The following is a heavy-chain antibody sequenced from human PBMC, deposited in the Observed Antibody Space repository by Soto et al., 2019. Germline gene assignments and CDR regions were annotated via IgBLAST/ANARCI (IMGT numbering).Heavy chain of an antibody. V-gene: IGHV1-24*01. D-gene: IGHD6-19*01. J-gene: IGHJ3*02. CDR1: GYTLTELS. CDR3: ATVSSGWYAGAFDI. CDR2: FDPEDGET. Sequence: ASVKFSCKVSGYTLTELSMHWVRQAPGKGLEWMGGFDPEDGETIYAQKFQGRVTMTEDTSTDTAYMELSSLRSEDTAVYYCATVSSGWYAGAFDIWGQGTMVTVS.